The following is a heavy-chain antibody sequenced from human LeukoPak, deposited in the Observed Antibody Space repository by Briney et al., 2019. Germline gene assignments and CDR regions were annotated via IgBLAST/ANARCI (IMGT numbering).Heavy chain of an antibody. CDR3: TRYYDILYYAENWLDP. V-gene: IGHV3-30-3*01. J-gene: IGHJ5*02. CDR2: ISYDGSNK. D-gene: IGHD2-8*01. CDR1: GFTFSSYA. Sequence: PGGSLRLSCAASGFTFSSYAMHWVRQAPGKGLEWVAVISYDGSNKYYADSVKGRFTISRDNSKNTLYLQMNSLKTEDTAVYYCTRYYDILYYAENWLDPWGQGTRVTVSS.